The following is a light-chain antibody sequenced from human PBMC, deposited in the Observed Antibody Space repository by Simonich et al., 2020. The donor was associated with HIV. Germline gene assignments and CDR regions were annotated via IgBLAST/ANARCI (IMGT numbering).Light chain of an antibody. CDR3: SSYGGSVV. Sequence: QSVLTQPPSASGTPGQRVTISCSGSSSNIGSNYVYWYQQLPGTAPKLLIYRNNQRPSGVPDRFSGSKSGTSASLAISGLRSEDETDYYCSSYGGSVVFGGGTKLTVL. CDR1: SSNIGSNY. V-gene: IGLV1-47*01. CDR2: RNN. J-gene: IGLJ2*01.